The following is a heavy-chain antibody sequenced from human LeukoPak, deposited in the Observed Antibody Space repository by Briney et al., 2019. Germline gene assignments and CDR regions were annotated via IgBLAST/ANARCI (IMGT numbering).Heavy chain of an antibody. CDR3: ATTFNWAFDN. J-gene: IGHJ4*02. CDR2: TYHSGST. V-gene: IGHV4-4*02. Sequence: PSETLSLTCAVSGGSISSRNWCSWVRQPPGKGLEWIGETYHSGSTNYNPSLKSRVTISLDNSKNQFSLKLSSVTAADTAVYYCATTFNWAFDNWGQGTLVTVSS. D-gene: IGHD7-27*01. CDR1: GGSISSRNW.